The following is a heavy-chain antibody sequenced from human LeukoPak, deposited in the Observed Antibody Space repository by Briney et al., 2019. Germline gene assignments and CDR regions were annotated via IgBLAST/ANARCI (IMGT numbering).Heavy chain of an antibody. D-gene: IGHD5-18*01. V-gene: IGHV1-8*01. CDR3: ARGSYGGWIRIARSITFDY. CDR1: GYTFTSYD. J-gene: IGHJ4*02. Sequence: ASVKVSCTASGYTFTSYDINWVRQATGQGLEWMGWMNPNSGNTGYAQKFQGRVTMTRNTSISTAYMELSSLRSEDTAVYYCARGSYGGWIRIARSITFDYWGQGTLVTVSS. CDR2: MNPNSGNT.